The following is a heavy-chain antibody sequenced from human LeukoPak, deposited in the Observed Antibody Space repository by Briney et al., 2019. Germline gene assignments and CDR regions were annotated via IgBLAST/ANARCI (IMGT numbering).Heavy chain of an antibody. Sequence: PGRSLRLSCAASGFSFSTYSMHWVRQAPGKGLEWVMAISNDGSQEYYADSVKGRFTISRDNSKNTLYLQMNSLRAKDTAVYYCARPIQLWPYDYWGQGTLVTVSS. CDR3: ARPIQLWPYDY. CDR1: GFSFSTYS. CDR2: ISNDGSQE. D-gene: IGHD5-18*01. V-gene: IGHV3-30-3*01. J-gene: IGHJ4*02.